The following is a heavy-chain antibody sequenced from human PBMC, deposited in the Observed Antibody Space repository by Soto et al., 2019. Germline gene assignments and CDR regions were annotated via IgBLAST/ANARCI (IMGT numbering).Heavy chain of an antibody. CDR3: ARRDDYGGNHDAFDI. D-gene: IGHD4-17*01. J-gene: IGHJ3*02. CDR2: ISAYNGNT. CDR1: GYTFTIYG. Sequence: ASVKVSCKASGYTFTIYGISWVRQAPGQGLEWMGWISAYNGNTNYAQKLQGRVTMTTDTSTSTAYMELRSLRSDDTAVYYCARRDDYGGNHDAFDIWGQGTMVTVSS. V-gene: IGHV1-18*01.